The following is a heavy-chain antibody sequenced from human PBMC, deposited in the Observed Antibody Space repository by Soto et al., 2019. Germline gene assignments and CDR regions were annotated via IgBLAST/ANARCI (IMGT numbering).Heavy chain of an antibody. CDR1: GFTFSSYA. D-gene: IGHD4-17*01. V-gene: IGHV3-23*01. Sequence: GGSLRLSCAASGFTFSSYAMSWVRQAPGKGLEWVSAISGSGGSTYYVDSVKGRFTISRDNSKNTLYLQMNSLRAEDTAVYYCAKGGDYGGVYYYYYMDVWGKGTTVTVSS. CDR2: ISGSGGST. CDR3: AKGGDYGGVYYYYYMDV. J-gene: IGHJ6*03.